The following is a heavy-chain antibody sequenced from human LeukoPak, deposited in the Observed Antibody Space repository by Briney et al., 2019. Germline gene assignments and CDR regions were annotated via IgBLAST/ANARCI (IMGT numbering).Heavy chain of an antibody. Sequence: SETLSLTCTVPGGSISSYYWSWIRQPPGKGLEWIGYIYYSGSTNYNPSLKSRVTISVDTSKNQFSLKLSSVTAADTAVYYCARVGYDFWSGYYKFYYYYYMDVRGKGTTVTVSS. V-gene: IGHV4-59*01. CDR2: IYYSGST. D-gene: IGHD3-3*01. CDR1: GGSISSYY. J-gene: IGHJ6*03. CDR3: ARVGYDFWSGYYKFYYYYYMDV.